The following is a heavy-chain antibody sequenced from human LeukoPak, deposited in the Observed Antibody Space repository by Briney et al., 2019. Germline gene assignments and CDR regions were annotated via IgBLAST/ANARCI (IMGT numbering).Heavy chain of an antibody. J-gene: IGHJ6*04. CDR2: ISSSGTTI. V-gene: IGHV3-11*01. CDR1: GFTFSDYY. D-gene: IGHD2-2*01. Sequence: AGGSLRLSCAASGFTFSDYYMSWIRQAPGKGLEWVSYISSSGTTIYYADSVKGRFTISRDNGQSSLYLQMNSLRAEDTAVYYCARDPRGAVVPGAMGVWGKGTTVTVSS. CDR3: ARDPRGAVVPGAMGV.